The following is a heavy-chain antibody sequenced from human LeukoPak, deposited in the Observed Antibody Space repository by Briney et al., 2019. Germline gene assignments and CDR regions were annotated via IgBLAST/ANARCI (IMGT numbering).Heavy chain of an antibody. D-gene: IGHD1-26*01. V-gene: IGHV5-51*01. J-gene: IGHJ3*02. CDR1: GYRFTSYW. CDR2: IYPGVSDT. CDR3: ARRRGRYSGDAFDI. Sequence: GESLKISCKGSGYRFTSYWIGWVRQMPGKGLEWMGFIYPGVSDTRYSPSFQGQVTISADKSMSTAYLQWSSLKASDTAMYYCARRRGRYSGDAFDIWGQGTMVTVSS.